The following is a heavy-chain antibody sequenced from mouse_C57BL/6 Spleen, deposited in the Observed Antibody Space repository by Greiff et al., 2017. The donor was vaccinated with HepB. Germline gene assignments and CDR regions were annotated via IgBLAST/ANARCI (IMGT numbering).Heavy chain of an antibody. CDR1: GYTFTSYW. CDR2: IDPNSGGT. CDR3: ARQVAIYYDYSGYAMDY. D-gene: IGHD2-4*01. V-gene: IGHV1-72*01. Sequence: QVQLQQPGAELVKPGASVKLSCKASGYTFTSYWMHWVKQRPGRGLEWIGRIDPNSGGTKNNEKCKSKATLTVDKPSSTADMQLSSLTSEDSAVYYCARQVAIYYDYSGYAMDYWGQGTSVTVSS. J-gene: IGHJ4*01.